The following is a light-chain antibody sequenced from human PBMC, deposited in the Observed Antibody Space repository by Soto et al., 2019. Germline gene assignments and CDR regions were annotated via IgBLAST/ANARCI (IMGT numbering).Light chain of an antibody. CDR1: QDVTNNY. Sequence: EIVLTQSPGTLSLSPGERATLSCRASQDVTNNYLAWYQQKPGRAPRLLIHDASIRATGIPYRFSGSGSGTDFTLTISRLETEDFAVYYCQQCSISPLTFGGGTKVEIK. CDR2: DAS. J-gene: IGKJ4*01. CDR3: QQCSISPLT. V-gene: IGKV3-20*01.